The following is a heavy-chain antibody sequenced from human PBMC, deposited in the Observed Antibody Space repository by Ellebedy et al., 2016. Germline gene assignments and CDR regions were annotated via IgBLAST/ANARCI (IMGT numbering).Heavy chain of an antibody. Sequence: SETLSLTCTVSGGSISSGGYYWSWIRQHPGKGLEWIGYIYYSGSTYYNPSLKSRVTISVDTSKNQFSLKLSSVTAADTAVYYCARVSLAYCGGDCYSGDYWGQGTLVTVSS. CDR2: IYYSGST. CDR1: GGSISSGGYY. D-gene: IGHD2-21*02. J-gene: IGHJ4*02. CDR3: ARVSLAYCGGDCYSGDY. V-gene: IGHV4-31*03.